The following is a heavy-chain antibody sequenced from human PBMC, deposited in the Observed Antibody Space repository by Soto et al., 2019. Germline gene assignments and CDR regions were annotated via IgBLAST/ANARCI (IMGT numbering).Heavy chain of an antibody. Sequence: EVQLVESGGGLVQPGGSLRLSCAASGFTFSSYWMHWVRQAPGKGLVWVSRINTDGSSTSYADSVKGRFTISRDNAENTLYLQMNSLTAEDTAVYYCARGETRHSSLSVYWGQRTLVTVAS. D-gene: IGHD3-22*01. CDR2: INTDGSST. CDR1: GFTFSSYW. CDR3: ARGETRHSSLSVY. V-gene: IGHV3-74*01. J-gene: IGHJ4*02.